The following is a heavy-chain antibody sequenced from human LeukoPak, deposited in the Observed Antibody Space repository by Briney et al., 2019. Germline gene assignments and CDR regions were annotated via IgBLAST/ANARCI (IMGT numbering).Heavy chain of an antibody. V-gene: IGHV4-59*01. CDR1: GGSISSYY. CDR3: ARGSDTAMIEHFDY. J-gene: IGHJ4*02. D-gene: IGHD5-18*01. CDR2: IYYSGST. Sequence: SETLSLTCTVSGGSISSYYWSWIRQPPGKGLEWIGYIYYSGSTNYNPSLKSRVTISVDTSKNQFSLNLSSVTAADTAVYYCARGSDTAMIEHFDYWGQGTLVTVSS.